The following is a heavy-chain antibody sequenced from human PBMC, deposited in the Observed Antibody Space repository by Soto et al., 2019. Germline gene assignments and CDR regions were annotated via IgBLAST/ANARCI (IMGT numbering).Heavy chain of an antibody. Sequence: QVQLVQSGAEVKKPGASVKVSCKASAYTFTNFAISWVRQAPGQGLEWMGWISAYNGNTNYAQKLQGRVTMTTDTSTSTAYMELRGLRPDDTAVYYCASVGSAAGRINWFHPWGQGTLVTVSS. D-gene: IGHD6-13*01. CDR3: ASVGSAAGRINWFHP. CDR2: ISAYNGNT. CDR1: AYTFTNFA. J-gene: IGHJ5*02. V-gene: IGHV1-18*01.